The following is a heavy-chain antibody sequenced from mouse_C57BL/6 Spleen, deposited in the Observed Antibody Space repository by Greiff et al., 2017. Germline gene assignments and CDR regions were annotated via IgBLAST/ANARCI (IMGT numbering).Heavy chain of an antibody. V-gene: IGHV1-19*01. CDR1: GYTFTDYY. J-gene: IGHJ2*01. CDR3: ASNYGSRGYYFDY. CDR2: INPYNGGT. D-gene: IGHD1-1*01. Sequence: VQLQQSGPVLVKPGASVKMSCKASGYTFTDYYMNWVKQSPGKSLEWIGVINPYNGGTSYNQKFKGKATLTVDKSSSTAYMELNSLTSEDSAVYYGASNYGSRGYYFDYWGQGTTLTVSS.